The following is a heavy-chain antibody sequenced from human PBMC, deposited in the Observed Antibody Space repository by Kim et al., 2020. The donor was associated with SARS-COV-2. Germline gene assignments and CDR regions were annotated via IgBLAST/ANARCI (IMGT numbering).Heavy chain of an antibody. CDR3: ARDAAYSSGPLDAFDI. Sequence: ASVKVSCKASGYTFTSYGISWVRQAPGQGLEWMGWISAYNGNTNYAQKLQGRVTMTTDTSTSTAYMELRSLRSDDTAVYYCARDAAYSSGPLDAFDIWGQGTMVTVSS. J-gene: IGHJ3*02. V-gene: IGHV1-18*01. CDR1: GYTFTSYG. D-gene: IGHD6-19*01. CDR2: ISAYNGNT.